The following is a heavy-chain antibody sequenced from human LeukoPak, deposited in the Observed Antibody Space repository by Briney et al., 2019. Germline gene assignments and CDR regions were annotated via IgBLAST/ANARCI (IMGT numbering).Heavy chain of an antibody. Sequence: GGSLRLSCAASGFTFSSYEMNWVRQAPGKGLEWASYISSSGSTIYYADSVKGRFTISRDNAKNSLYLQMNSLRAEDTAVYYCARVTYYYYYDSSGYYSWFDPWGQGTLVTVSS. V-gene: IGHV3-48*03. CDR3: ARVTYYYYYDSSGYYSWFDP. CDR1: GFTFSSYE. D-gene: IGHD3-22*01. J-gene: IGHJ5*02. CDR2: ISSSGSTI.